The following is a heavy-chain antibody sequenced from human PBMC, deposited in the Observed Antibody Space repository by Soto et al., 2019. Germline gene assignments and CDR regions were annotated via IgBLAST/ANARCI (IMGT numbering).Heavy chain of an antibody. CDR3: ARVSAARVLGMDV. CDR2: ISSSSSYI. CDR1: GFTFSSYA. Sequence: PGGSLRLSCAASGFTFSSYAMNWVRQAPGKGLEWVSSISSSSSYIYYADSVKGRFTISRDNAKNSLYLQMNSLRAEDTAVYYCARVSAARVLGMDVWGQGTTVTVSS. V-gene: IGHV3-21*01. D-gene: IGHD6-6*01. J-gene: IGHJ6*02.